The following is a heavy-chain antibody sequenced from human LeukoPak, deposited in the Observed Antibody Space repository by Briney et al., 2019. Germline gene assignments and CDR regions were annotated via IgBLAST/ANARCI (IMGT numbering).Heavy chain of an antibody. Sequence: ASETLSLTCTVSGGSISPYYWSWIRQPPGKGLEWIAYIYYSGSTTYNPSLKSRVTISLDTSENQLSLKLSSVTAADTAMYYCARRGDYGYLDYWGQGTLVTVSS. V-gene: IGHV4-59*08. D-gene: IGHD3-16*01. CDR2: IYYSGST. CDR1: GGSISPYY. J-gene: IGHJ4*02. CDR3: ARRGDYGYLDY.